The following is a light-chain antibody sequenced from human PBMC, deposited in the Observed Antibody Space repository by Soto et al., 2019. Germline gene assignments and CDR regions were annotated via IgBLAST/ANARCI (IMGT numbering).Light chain of an antibody. CDR1: QSVSSY. Sequence: EILLTQSPDTLSLSPGERATLSCWASQSVSSYLAWYQQKPGQAPRLLIYDASNRATGIPARFSGSGSGTDFTLTISSLEPEDFAVYYCQQRSNWPTFGQGTKVDIK. CDR2: DAS. V-gene: IGKV3-11*01. J-gene: IGKJ1*01. CDR3: QQRSNWPT.